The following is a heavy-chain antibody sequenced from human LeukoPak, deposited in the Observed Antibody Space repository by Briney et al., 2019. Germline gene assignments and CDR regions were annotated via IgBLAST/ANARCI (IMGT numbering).Heavy chain of an antibody. CDR2: ISGSSSII. CDR3: ARSGTTYYYGGSRI. Sequence: GGSLRLSCEASGFTFSSYSMNWVRQAPGKGLEWVSFISGSSSIIHYADSVKGRFTISRDNAKNSLYLQMNSLRAEDTAVYYCARSGTTYYYGGSRIWGQGTMVTVSS. D-gene: IGHD3-22*01. CDR1: GFTFSSYS. V-gene: IGHV3-48*04. J-gene: IGHJ3*02.